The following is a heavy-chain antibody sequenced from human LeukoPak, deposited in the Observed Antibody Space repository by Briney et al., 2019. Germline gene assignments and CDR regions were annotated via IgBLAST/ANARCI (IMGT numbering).Heavy chain of an antibody. J-gene: IGHJ3*02. D-gene: IGHD3-10*01. V-gene: IGHV3-30*03. CDR1: GSTFSSYG. CDR3: ARGRSITILRGVAISDGFDI. Sequence: GRSLRLSCAASGSTFSSYGMHWVRQAPGKGLEWVAVISYDGSNKYYADSVKGRFTISRDNSKNTLYLQMNSLRAEDTAVYYCARGRSITILRGVAISDGFDIWGQGTKVTVS. CDR2: ISYDGSNK.